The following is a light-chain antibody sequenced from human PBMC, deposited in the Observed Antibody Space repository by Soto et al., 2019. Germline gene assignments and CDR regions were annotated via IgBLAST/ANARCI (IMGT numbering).Light chain of an antibody. Sequence: EIVLTQSPATLSLSPGERATLSCRASQSVSINLAWYQQKPGQAPRLLIYDASTMATGFPARSSGSGSGTEFTLTISSLQSEDFAVYYCQQYNNWPLTFGGGTKV. J-gene: IGKJ4*01. CDR3: QQYNNWPLT. V-gene: IGKV3-15*01. CDR2: DAS. CDR1: QSVSIN.